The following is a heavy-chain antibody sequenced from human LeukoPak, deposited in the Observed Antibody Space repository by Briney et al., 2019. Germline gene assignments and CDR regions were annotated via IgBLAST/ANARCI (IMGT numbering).Heavy chain of an antibody. D-gene: IGHD2-8*01. CDR3: ARRARVRMVYFYYFMDI. V-gene: IGHV3-23*01. J-gene: IGHJ6*03. CDR1: GFTFSSYA. CDR2: ISDSPDIT. Sequence: GGSLRLSCVASGFTFSSYAMNWVRQAPGKGLEWLSLISDSPDITYYTDSVKGRFTISRSNSNNTVYLQMNNLRADDTAVYYCARRARVRMVYFYYFMDIWGKGTTVTVSS.